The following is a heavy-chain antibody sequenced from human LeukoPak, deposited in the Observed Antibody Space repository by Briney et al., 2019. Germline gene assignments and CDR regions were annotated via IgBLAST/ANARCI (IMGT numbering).Heavy chain of an antibody. V-gene: IGHV4-39*01. D-gene: IGHD6-19*01. CDR3: ARGIAVAAYHGAFDI. CDR1: GGSISSSSYY. J-gene: IGHJ3*02. Sequence: SETLSLTCTVSGGSISSSSYYWGWIRQPPGKGLEWIGSIYYSGSTYYNPSLKSRVTISVDTSKNQFSLKLSSVTAADTAVYYCARGIAVAAYHGAFDIWGQGTMVTVSS. CDR2: IYYSGST.